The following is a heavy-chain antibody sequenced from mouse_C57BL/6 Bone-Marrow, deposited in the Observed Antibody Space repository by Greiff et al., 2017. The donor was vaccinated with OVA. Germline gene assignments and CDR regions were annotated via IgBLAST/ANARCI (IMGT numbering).Heavy chain of an antibody. Sequence: EVQLHQSGAELVRPGASVKLSCTASGFNIKDDYMHWVKQRPEQGLEWIGWIDPENGDTEYASKFQGKATITADTSSNTAYLQLSSLTSEDTAVYYCTSIYEYFDYWGQGTTLTVSS. J-gene: IGHJ2*01. V-gene: IGHV14-4*01. CDR1: GFNIKDDY. CDR3: TSIYEYFDY. D-gene: IGHD2-3*01. CDR2: IDPENGDT.